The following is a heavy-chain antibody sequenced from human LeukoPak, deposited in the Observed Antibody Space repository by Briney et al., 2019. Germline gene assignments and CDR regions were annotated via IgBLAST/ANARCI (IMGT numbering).Heavy chain of an antibody. CDR3: TRGGGWLIDY. Sequence: SETLSLTCTVSDDSISDYYRGWIRQPPGKGLEWIGYFYNSGRSTYNPSLKSRGTISADTSKNHFSLKLNSVTTADTAVYCCTRGGGWLIDYWGQGILVTVSS. D-gene: IGHD3-16*01. V-gene: IGHV4-59*01. CDR1: DDSISDYY. J-gene: IGHJ4*02. CDR2: FYNSGRS.